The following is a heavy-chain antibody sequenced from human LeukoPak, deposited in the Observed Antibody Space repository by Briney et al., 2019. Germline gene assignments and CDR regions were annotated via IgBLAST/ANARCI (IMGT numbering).Heavy chain of an antibody. V-gene: IGHV3-73*01. CDR3: TTDKVISIGYYYYYMDV. D-gene: IGHD3-10*01. CDR1: GFTFSGSG. Sequence: QSGGSLRLSCAASGFTFSGSGIHWVRQASGKGLEWVGRITSKANTYATAYAASVKGRFTISRDDSQNTLYLQMNSLKTEDTAVYYCTTDKVISIGYYYYYMDVWGKGTTVTISS. J-gene: IGHJ6*03. CDR2: ITSKANTYAT.